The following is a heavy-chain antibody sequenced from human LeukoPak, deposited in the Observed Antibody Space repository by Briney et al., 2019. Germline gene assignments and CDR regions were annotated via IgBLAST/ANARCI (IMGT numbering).Heavy chain of an antibody. CDR2: IYYSGST. V-gene: IGHV4-59*08. CDR3: ARHFLGAFDI. J-gene: IGHJ3*02. Sequence: PSETLSLTCTVSGGSLSSYYWSWIRQPPGKGLEWSGYIYYSGSTNYNPSLKSRVTISVDTSKNQFSLKLSSVTAADTAVYYCARHFLGAFDIWGQGTMVTVSS. CDR1: GGSLSSYY.